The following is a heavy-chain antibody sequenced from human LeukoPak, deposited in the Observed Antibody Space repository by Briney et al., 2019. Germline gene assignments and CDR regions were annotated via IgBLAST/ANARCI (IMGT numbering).Heavy chain of an antibody. V-gene: IGHV1-2*02. CDR2: INPNSGGT. Sequence: ASVKVSCKASGYTFTGYYMHWVRQAPGQGLEWMGWINPNSGGTNYAQKFQGRVTMTRDTSISTAYMELSRLRSDDTAVYYCAREGYYDSSGYYVAPFDYWGQGTLVTVSS. CDR3: AREGYYDSSGYYVAPFDY. D-gene: IGHD3-22*01. J-gene: IGHJ4*02. CDR1: GYTFTGYY.